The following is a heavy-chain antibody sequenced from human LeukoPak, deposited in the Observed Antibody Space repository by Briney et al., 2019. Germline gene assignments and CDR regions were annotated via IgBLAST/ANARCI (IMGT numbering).Heavy chain of an antibody. Sequence: VASVKVSCKASGGTFSSYAISWVRQAPGQGLEWMGGIIPIFGTANYAQKFQGRVTITADESTSTAYMELSSLRSEDTAVYYCARDGKDTAMVTDYWGQGTLVTVSS. CDR2: IIPIFGTA. V-gene: IGHV1-69*13. J-gene: IGHJ4*02. D-gene: IGHD5-18*01. CDR3: ARDGKDTAMVTDY. CDR1: GGTFSSYA.